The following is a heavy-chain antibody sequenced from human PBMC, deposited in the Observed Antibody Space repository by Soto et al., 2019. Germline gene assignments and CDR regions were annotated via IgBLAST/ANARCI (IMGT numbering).Heavy chain of an antibody. D-gene: IGHD1-1*01. J-gene: IGHJ4*02. Sequence: ASVKVSCKASGYTFTSYDINWVRQATGQGLEWMGWMNPNSGNTGYAQKFQGRVTMTRNTSISTAYMELSSLRSEDTAVYYWAGQPPNRDPAPNVDYWGQGTLVTVSS. V-gene: IGHV1-8*02. CDR3: AGQPPNRDPAPNVDY. CDR2: MNPNSGNT. CDR1: GYTFTSYD.